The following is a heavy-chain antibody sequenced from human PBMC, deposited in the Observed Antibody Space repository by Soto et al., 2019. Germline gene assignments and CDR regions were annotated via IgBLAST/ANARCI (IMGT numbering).Heavy chain of an antibody. Sequence: PGESLKISCKGSGYNFTSYWISWVRQMPGKGLEWMGRIDPSDSYTRYSPSFQGQVTISADKSISTAFLQWSSLKASDTAMYFCARHHGDYHNYYHYYGVDVWGQGTTVTVSS. V-gene: IGHV5-10-1*04. CDR3: ARHHGDYHNYYHYYGVDV. J-gene: IGHJ6*02. D-gene: IGHD4-17*01. CDR1: GYNFTSYW. CDR2: IDPSDSYT.